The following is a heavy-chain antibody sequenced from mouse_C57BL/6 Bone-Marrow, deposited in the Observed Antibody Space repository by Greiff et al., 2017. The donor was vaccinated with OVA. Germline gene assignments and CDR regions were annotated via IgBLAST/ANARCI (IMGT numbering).Heavy chain of an antibody. J-gene: IGHJ2*01. D-gene: IGHD2-1*01. Sequence: QVQLKQSGAELARPGASVKMSCKASGYTFTSYTMHWVKQRPGQGLEWIGYINPSSGYTKYNQKFKDKATLTADKSSSTAYMQLSSLTSEDSAVYYCARRRIYGNYDYWGQGTTLTVSS. CDR1: GYTFTSYT. CDR3: ARRRIYGNYDY. CDR2: INPSSGYT. V-gene: IGHV1-4*01.